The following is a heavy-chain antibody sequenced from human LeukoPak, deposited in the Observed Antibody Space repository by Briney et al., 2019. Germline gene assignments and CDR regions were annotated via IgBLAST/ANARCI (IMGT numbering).Heavy chain of an antibody. CDR3: AREGYYGSGSPPSLYFDY. J-gene: IGHJ4*02. D-gene: IGHD3-10*01. V-gene: IGHV3-30-3*01. CDR1: GFTFRNYV. Sequence: PGGSLRLSCATSGFTFRNYVIHWVRQAPGKGLEWVAVTSSDLNVKLYADSVKGRFTISGDNSRSTLYLQMNSLRPEVTAIYYCAREGYYGSGSPPSLYFDYWGQGTLVTVSS. CDR2: TSSDLNVK.